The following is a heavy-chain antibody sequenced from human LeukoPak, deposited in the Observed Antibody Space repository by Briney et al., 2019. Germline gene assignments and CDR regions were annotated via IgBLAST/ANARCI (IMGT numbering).Heavy chain of an antibody. CDR1: GFTFSGYG. V-gene: IGHV3-33*01. D-gene: IGHD5-24*01. Sequence: GSLRLSCAASGFTFSGYGMHWVRQAPGKGLEWVAVIWYDGSNKYYADSVKGRFTISRDNSKNTLYLQMNSLRAEDTAVYYCARDLMATITGAFDIWGQGTMVTVSS. CDR3: ARDLMATITGAFDI. CDR2: IWYDGSNK. J-gene: IGHJ3*02.